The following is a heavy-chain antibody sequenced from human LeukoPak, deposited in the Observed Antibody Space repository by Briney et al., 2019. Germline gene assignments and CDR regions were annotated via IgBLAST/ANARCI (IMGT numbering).Heavy chain of an antibody. V-gene: IGHV1-2*02. J-gene: IGHJ5*02. CDR3: ARDRRYCSSTSCQEYWFDP. CDR2: INPNSGGT. CDR1: GYTFTGYY. Sequence: ASVKVSCKASGYTFTGYYMHWVRQAPGQGLEWMGWINPNSGGTNYAQKFQGRVTMTRDTSISTAYMELSRLRSDDTAVYYCARDRRYCSSTSCQEYWFDPWGQGTLVTVSS. D-gene: IGHD2-2*01.